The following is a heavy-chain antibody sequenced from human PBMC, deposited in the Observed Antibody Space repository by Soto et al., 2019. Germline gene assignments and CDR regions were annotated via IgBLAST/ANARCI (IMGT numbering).Heavy chain of an antibody. Sequence: ASVKVSCKASGYTFTSYAMHWVRQAPGQRLEWMGWINAGNGNTKYSQKFQGRVTITRDTSASTAYMELSSLRSEDTAVYYCASISGSYAHYYYGMDVWGQGTTVTSP. D-gene: IGHD1-26*01. CDR2: INAGNGNT. J-gene: IGHJ6*02. V-gene: IGHV1-3*01. CDR1: GYTFTSYA. CDR3: ASISGSYAHYYYGMDV.